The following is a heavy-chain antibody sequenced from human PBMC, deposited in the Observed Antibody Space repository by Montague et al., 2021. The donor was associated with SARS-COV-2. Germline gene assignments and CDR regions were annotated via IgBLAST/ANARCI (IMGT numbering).Heavy chain of an antibody. D-gene: IGHD3-10*01. Sequence: SLRLSCAASGFSFSNFGMHWVRQAPGKGLEWLAVISYDVSVKYXXXFXXXRFXISKDNSKYTVYLQLNSLRPEATAVSFCAKNRAIFWFGEGRESMDAWGQGTTVIVS. V-gene: IGHV3-30*18. CDR1: GFSFSNFG. CDR3: AKNRAIFWFGEGRESMDA. J-gene: IGHJ6*02. CDR2: ISYDVSVK.